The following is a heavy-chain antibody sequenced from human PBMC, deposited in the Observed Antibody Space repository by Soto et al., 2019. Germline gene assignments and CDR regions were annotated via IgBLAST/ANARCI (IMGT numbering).Heavy chain of an antibody. CDR1: GYTFTGYY. J-gene: IGHJ3*02. CDR3: AREGYCSSTSCNDAFDI. CDR2: INPNSGGT. Sequence: GASVKVSFKASGYTFTGYYMHWVRQAPGQGLEWMGWINPNSGGTNYAQKFQGWVTMTRDTSISTAYMELNRLRSDDTAMYYCAREGYCSSTSCNDAFDIWGQGTMVTVSS. D-gene: IGHD2-2*01. V-gene: IGHV1-2*04.